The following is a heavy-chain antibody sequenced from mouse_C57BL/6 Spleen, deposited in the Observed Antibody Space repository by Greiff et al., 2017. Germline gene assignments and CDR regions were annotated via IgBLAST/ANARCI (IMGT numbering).Heavy chain of an antibody. J-gene: IGHJ1*03. CDR1: GFSLTSYA. CDR2: IWTGGGT. Sequence: QVQLQQSGPGLVAPSQSLSITCTVSGFSLTSYAISWVRQPPGKGLEWLGVIWTGGGTNYNSALKSRLSISKDNSKSQVFLKMNSLQTDDTARYYCARNYYGSRNWYFDVWGTGTTVTVSS. CDR3: ARNYYGSRNWYFDV. V-gene: IGHV2-9-1*01. D-gene: IGHD1-1*01.